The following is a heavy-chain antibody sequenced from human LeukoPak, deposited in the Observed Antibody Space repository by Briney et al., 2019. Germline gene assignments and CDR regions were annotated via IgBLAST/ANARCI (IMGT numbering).Heavy chain of an antibody. CDR3: ARDTPGAAAGGDYFDY. J-gene: IGHJ4*02. CDR2: ISSSSSYI. D-gene: IGHD6-13*01. Sequence: GGSLRLSCAASGFTFSSYSMNWVRQAPGKGLEWVSSISSSSSYIYYADSVKGRFTTSRDNTKNSLYLQMNSLRAEDTAVYYCARDTPGAAAGGDYFDYWGQGTLVTVSS. CDR1: GFTFSSYS. V-gene: IGHV3-21*01.